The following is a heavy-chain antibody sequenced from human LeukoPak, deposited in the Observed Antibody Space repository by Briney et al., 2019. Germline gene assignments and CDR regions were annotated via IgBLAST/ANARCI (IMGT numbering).Heavy chain of an antibody. CDR2: IYYSGST. CDR1: GGSISSSSYY. V-gene: IGHV4-39*01. D-gene: IGHD2-8*02. J-gene: IGHJ4*02. CDR3: ARHTGFWSFFDY. Sequence: SETLSLTCTVSGGSISSSSYYWGWIRQPPGKGLEWIGSIYYSGSTYYNPSLKSRVTISVDTSKNQFSLKLSSVTAADTAVYYCARHTGFWSFFDYWAQGTLVTVSS.